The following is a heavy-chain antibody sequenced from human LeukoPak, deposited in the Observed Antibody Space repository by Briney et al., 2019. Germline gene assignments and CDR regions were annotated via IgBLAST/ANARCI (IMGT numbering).Heavy chain of an antibody. J-gene: IGHJ4*02. CDR3: AREVGTSPGLDN. D-gene: IGHD2-2*01. V-gene: IGHV3-66*02. Sequence: GGSLRLSCAASGFSVSDIYITWVRQSPGKGLEWVSLIHSGGNTYYADSVNGRFTISRDNSKNTLYLQVNSLRVEDTAVYYCAREVGTSPGLDNWGQGTLVTVSS. CDR1: GFSVSDIY. CDR2: IHSGGNT.